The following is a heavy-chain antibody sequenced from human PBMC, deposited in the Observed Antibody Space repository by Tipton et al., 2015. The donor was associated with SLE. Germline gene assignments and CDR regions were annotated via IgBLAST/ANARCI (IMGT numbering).Heavy chain of an antibody. V-gene: IGHV4-34*01. J-gene: IGHJ6*03. CDR1: GGSLSGQY. CDR2: INHRGSA. Sequence: TLSLTCAVYGGSLSGQYWIWIRQSPGKGLEWIGEINHRGSANYNPSLKSRVTISADTSKSQLSLGLTSVTAADTAVYYCVRARLYSSSTTWYYYMDVWGKGTTVTVSS. D-gene: IGHD2/OR15-2a*01. CDR3: VRARLYSSSTTWYYYMDV.